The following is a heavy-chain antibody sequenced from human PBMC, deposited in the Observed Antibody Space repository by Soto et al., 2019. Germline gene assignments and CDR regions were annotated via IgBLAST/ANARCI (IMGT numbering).Heavy chain of an antibody. D-gene: IGHD4-17*01. CDR3: ARDRRGRADGFIYDHGMED. CDR1: GESVGRGTNY. CDR2: IFDAATT. Sequence: QVHLPESGPGLVKPSGTLSLLCSVSGESVGRGTNYCSWVRQAPVRGLEWIGYIFDAATTNYSPSFESRVSISLGAAKNQVSRKMPSATAADTAIYSWARDRRGRADGFIYDHGMEDWGKGTSVTLSS. J-gene: IGHJ6*04. V-gene: IGHV4-61*01.